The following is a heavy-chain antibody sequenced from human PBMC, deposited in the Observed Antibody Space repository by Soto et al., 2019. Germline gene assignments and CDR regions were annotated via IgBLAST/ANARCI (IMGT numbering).Heavy chain of an antibody. D-gene: IGHD5-12*01. CDR2: ISTYNGDT. CDR3: AREGVAPYYYYGMDV. Sequence: QVQLVQSGAEVKKPGASVKVSCKASGYTFTRSGISWVRQAPGQGLEWMGWISTYNGDTNYAQTFPGRVTMTTDTSTSTVHMEVRSLRSDDTAVYYCAREGVAPYYYYGMDVWGQGTPVTVSS. V-gene: IGHV1-18*01. CDR1: GYTFTRSG. J-gene: IGHJ6*02.